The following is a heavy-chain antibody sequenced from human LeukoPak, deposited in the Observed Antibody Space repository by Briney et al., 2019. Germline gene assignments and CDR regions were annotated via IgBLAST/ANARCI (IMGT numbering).Heavy chain of an antibody. CDR3: AIYDPRPDYYYYYYMDV. J-gene: IGHJ6*03. D-gene: IGHD3-3*01. CDR2: IIPIFGTA. Sequence: GSSVKVSCKASGGTFSSYAISWVRQAPGQGLEWMGGIIPIFGTANYAQKFQGRVTITTDESTGTAYMELSSLRSEDTAVYYCAIYDPRPDYYYYYYMDVWGKGTTVTVSS. CDR1: GGTFSSYA. V-gene: IGHV1-69*05.